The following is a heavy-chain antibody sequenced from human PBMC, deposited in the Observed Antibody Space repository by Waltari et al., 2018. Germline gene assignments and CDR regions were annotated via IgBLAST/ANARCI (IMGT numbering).Heavy chain of an antibody. D-gene: IGHD3-10*01. Sequence: QLQLQESGPGLVKPSETLSLTCTVSGGSISSSSYYWGWIRQPPGKGLGWIGSIYYSGSTYYNPSLKGRVTISVDTSKNQFSLKLSSVTAADTAVYYCARHRAYYYGSGVRVGYYYMDVWGKGTTVTVSS. CDR1: GGSISSSSYY. V-gene: IGHV4-39*01. CDR2: IYYSGST. J-gene: IGHJ6*03. CDR3: ARHRAYYYGSGVRVGYYYMDV.